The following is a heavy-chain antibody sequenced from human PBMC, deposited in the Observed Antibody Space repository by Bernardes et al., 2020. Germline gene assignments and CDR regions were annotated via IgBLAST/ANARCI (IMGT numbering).Heavy chain of an antibody. Sequence: GRSLRVSCAASGFTFSDYHMNWIRHTPGKGLEWVSYISGSSSYANYADSVKGRFTISRDNAKNSLYLQMSSLRAEDTAVYYWARGYCSDGSCSYYWYFDLWGRGTLVTVSS. J-gene: IGHJ2*01. V-gene: IGHV3-11*06. CDR1: GFTFSDYH. CDR2: ISGSSSYA. D-gene: IGHD2-15*01. CDR3: ARGYCSDGSCSYYWYFDL.